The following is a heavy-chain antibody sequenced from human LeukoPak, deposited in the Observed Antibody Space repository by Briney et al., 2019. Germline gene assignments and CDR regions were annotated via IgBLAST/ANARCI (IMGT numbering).Heavy chain of an antibody. J-gene: IGHJ4*02. CDR2: IYYSGTT. CDR1: GGSISSSSYY. CDR3: ARGPAYGDYVY. Sequence: SETLSLTCTVSGGSISSSSYYWGWLRQPPGKGLEWIGNIYYSGTTYYNPSLKSRVTISIDTSKNQFSLNLSSVTAADTAVYYCARGPAYGDYVYWGQGTLVTVSS. D-gene: IGHD4-17*01. V-gene: IGHV4-39*07.